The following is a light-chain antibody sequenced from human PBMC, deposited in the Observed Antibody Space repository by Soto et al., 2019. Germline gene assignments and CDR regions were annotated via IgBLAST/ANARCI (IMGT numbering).Light chain of an antibody. CDR2: GNS. J-gene: IGLJ3*02. V-gene: IGLV1-40*01. CDR3: QSYDISLNAWV. Sequence: QSVLTQPPSVSGAPGQRVTISCSGSSSNIGAEYDVHWYQQLPGTAPKVFIYGNSNRPSGVPDRFSGSKSGTSASLAITGLQAADEADYYCQSYDISLNAWVFGGGTKLTVL. CDR1: SSNIGAEYD.